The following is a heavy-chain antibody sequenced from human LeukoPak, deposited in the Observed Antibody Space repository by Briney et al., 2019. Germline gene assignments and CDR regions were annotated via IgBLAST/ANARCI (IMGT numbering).Heavy chain of an antibody. CDR1: GFTVSSNY. V-gene: IGHV3-66*01. J-gene: IGHJ6*02. CDR2: IYSGGST. Sequence: GGSLRLSCAASGFTVSSNYMSWVRQAPGKGLEWVSVIYSGGSTYYADSVKGRFTISRDNSKNTLYLQMNSLRAEDTAVYYCAMSKDSWMRYYYYGMDVWGQGATVTVSS. D-gene: IGHD1-26*01. CDR3: AMSKDSWMRYYYYGMDV.